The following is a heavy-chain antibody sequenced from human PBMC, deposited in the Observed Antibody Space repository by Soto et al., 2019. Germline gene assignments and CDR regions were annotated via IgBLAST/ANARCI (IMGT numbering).Heavy chain of an antibody. D-gene: IGHD2-15*01. CDR1: GFTFSNYA. CDR3: MMGCCSVSNCPIPLFAFDY. J-gene: IGHJ4*02. CDR2: ISGSGSTI. V-gene: IGHV3-23*01. Sequence: EVHLLESGGGLIQPGGSLRLSCAASGFTFSNYAMSWVRQAPGKGLDWVSTISGSGSTIYYADSVQGRFSISRDNSKNTLYLQMNSLRVEDAAIYYCMMGCCSVSNCPIPLFAFDYWGQGTLVTVSS.